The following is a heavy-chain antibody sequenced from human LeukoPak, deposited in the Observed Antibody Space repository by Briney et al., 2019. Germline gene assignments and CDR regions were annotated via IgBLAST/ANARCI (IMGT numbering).Heavy chain of an antibody. Sequence: SETLSLTCTVQGGSLSGAYWTWIRQPPGKGLEWIGEVNHTGSTNYNPSFKSRVTMSADTPKNQFSLNLTSVTAADTALYYCARGPVRLARPYDFWGQGTLVTVSS. CDR3: ARGPVRLARPYDF. V-gene: IGHV4-34*01. J-gene: IGHJ4*02. D-gene: IGHD3-9*01. CDR2: VNHTGST. CDR1: GGSLSGAY.